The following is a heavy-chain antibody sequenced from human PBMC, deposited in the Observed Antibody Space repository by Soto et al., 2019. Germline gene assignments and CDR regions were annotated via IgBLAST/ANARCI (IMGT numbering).Heavy chain of an antibody. J-gene: IGHJ3*02. CDR1: GVTFSSYA. CDR3: ARDYYYDSSGYYLSVAFDI. Sequence: SVKVSCKASGVTFSSYAISWVRQAPGQGLEWMGGIIPIFGTANYAQKFQGRVTITADKSTSTAYMELSSLRSEDTAVYYCARDYYYDSSGYYLSVAFDIWGQGTMVTVSS. CDR2: IIPIFGTA. V-gene: IGHV1-69*06. D-gene: IGHD3-22*01.